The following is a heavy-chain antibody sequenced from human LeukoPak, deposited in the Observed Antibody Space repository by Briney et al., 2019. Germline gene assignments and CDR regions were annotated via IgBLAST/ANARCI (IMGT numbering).Heavy chain of an antibody. V-gene: IGHV3-30*18. D-gene: IGHD3-9*01. Sequence: PGGSLRLSCAASGFTFSSYGMHWVRQAPGKGLEWVAVISYDGSNKYYADSVKGRFTISRDNSKNTLYLQMNSLRAEDTAVYYCAKGRRYNILTGHYESEVDPWGQGTLVTVSS. CDR3: AKGRRYNILTGHYESEVDP. CDR1: GFTFSSYG. J-gene: IGHJ5*02. CDR2: ISYDGSNK.